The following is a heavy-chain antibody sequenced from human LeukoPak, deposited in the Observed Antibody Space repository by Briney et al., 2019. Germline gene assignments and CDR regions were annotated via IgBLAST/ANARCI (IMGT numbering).Heavy chain of an antibody. Sequence: GGSLRLSCAASGFTFSGYSMNWVRQAPGKGLEWVSSISSSSSYIYYADSVKGRFTISRDNAKNSLYLQMNSLRAEDTAVYYCARDGDSILGRANWFDPWGQGTLVTVSS. CDR3: ARDGDSILGRANWFDP. CDR1: GFTFSGYS. J-gene: IGHJ5*02. CDR2: ISSSSSYI. D-gene: IGHD2-21*01. V-gene: IGHV3-21*01.